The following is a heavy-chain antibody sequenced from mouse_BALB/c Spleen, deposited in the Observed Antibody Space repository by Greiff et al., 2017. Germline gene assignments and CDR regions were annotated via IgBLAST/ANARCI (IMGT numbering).Heavy chain of an antibody. CDR3: ARGALYYFDY. V-gene: IGHV1-77*01. Sequence: QVQLKQSGPELVKPGASVKMSCKASGYTFTDYVISWVKQRTGQGLEWIGEIYPGSGSTYYNEKFKGKATLTADKSSNTAYMQLSSLTSEDSAVYFCARGALYYFDYWGQGTTLTVSS. CDR1: GYTFTDYV. J-gene: IGHJ2*01. CDR2: IYPGSGST.